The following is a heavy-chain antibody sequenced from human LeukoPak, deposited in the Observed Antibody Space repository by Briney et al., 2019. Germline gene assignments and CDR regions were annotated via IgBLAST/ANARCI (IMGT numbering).Heavy chain of an antibody. V-gene: IGHV3-48*03. CDR2: ISSSGSIK. Sequence: GGSLRLSCIASGFAFNSYEMNWVRQAPGKGLEWVSYISSSGSIKHYADSVKGRFTISRDNAKNSLSLQMNSLRAEDTAVYYCARARYTSGWETLDYWGQGTLVTVSS. J-gene: IGHJ4*02. D-gene: IGHD6-19*01. CDR1: GFAFNSYE. CDR3: ARARYTSGWETLDY.